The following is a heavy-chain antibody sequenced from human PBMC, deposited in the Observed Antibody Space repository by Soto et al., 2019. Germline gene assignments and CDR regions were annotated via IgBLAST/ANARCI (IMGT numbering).Heavy chain of an antibody. Sequence: QVQLVQSGAEVKKPGSSVKVSCKASGGTFNSYAISWVRQAPGQGLEWMGGIIPIFGTADYAQKFQGRVTITAVESTSTAYMELSSLRSEDTAVYYSASHYDSGGYYYRGLDYWGQGTMVTVSS. D-gene: IGHD3-22*01. V-gene: IGHV1-69*12. CDR1: GGTFNSYA. J-gene: IGHJ4*02. CDR2: IIPIFGTA. CDR3: ASHYDSGGYYYRGLDY.